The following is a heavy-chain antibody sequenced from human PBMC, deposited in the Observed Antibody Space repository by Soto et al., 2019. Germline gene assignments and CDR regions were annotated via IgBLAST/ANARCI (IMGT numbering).Heavy chain of an antibody. J-gene: IGHJ4*02. V-gene: IGHV1-46*02. CDR3: ARGSAVVTAVLAH. D-gene: IGHD2-21*02. CDR2: INPRDGST. CDR1: GYLFNGYL. Sequence: VEFWAGVEKAGASVEVFWQASGYLFNGYLLDRVAPAPGQRLEGIAMINPRDGSTTSAQKFQGRVTVTRDTSRSTVDMEVSSLRFDDTAVYYCARGSAVVTAVLAHWGQGTLITVSS.